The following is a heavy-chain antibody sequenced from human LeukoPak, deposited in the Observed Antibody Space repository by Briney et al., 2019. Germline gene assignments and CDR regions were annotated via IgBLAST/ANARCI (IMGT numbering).Heavy chain of an antibody. CDR1: GGSISSYY. CDR2: IYYSGCT. V-gene: IGHV4-59*01. CDR3: ARDQWDIVVVPAARDWYFDL. Sequence: SETLSLTCTVSGGSISSYYWSWIRQPPGKGLEWIGYIYYSGCTNYNPSLKSRVTISVDTSKNQFSLKLSSVTAADTAVYYCARDQWDIVVVPAARDWYFDLWGRGTLVTVSS. D-gene: IGHD2-2*01. J-gene: IGHJ2*01.